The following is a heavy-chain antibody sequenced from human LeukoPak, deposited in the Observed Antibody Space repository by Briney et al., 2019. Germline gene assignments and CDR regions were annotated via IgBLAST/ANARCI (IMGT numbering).Heavy chain of an antibody. D-gene: IGHD3-16*02. Sequence: PSETLSLTCTVSGYSISSGYYWGWIRQPPGKGLEWIGSIYHSGSTYYNTSLKSRVTISVDTSKNQFSLKLSSVTAADTAVYYCAREGIMITFGGVIVPLHWFDPWGQGTLVTVSS. CDR1: GYSISSGYY. J-gene: IGHJ5*02. CDR2: IYHSGST. CDR3: AREGIMITFGGVIVPLHWFDP. V-gene: IGHV4-38-2*02.